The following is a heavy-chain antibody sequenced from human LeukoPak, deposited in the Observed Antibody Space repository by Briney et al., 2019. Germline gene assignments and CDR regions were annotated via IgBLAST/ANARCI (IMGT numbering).Heavy chain of an antibody. CDR3: ARVQRTYIGSSFLDY. CDR1: GGSISSYY. J-gene: IGHJ4*02. D-gene: IGHD6-13*01. Sequence: SETLSLTCTVSGGSISSYYWSWIRQPPGKGLEWIGYIYYSGSTNYNPSLKSRVTISVDTSKNQFSLKLSSVTAADTAVYYCARVQRTYIGSSFLDYWGQGTLVTVSS. CDR2: IYYSGST. V-gene: IGHV4-59*08.